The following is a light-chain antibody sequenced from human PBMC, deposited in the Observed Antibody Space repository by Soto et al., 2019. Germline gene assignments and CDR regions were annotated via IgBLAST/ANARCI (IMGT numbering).Light chain of an antibody. J-gene: IGKJ4*01. CDR2: AAS. Sequence: DIRMTQSPSSVSASVGDRVTITCRASEDIRNYLAWFQQKPGKAPKTLIYAASNFQSGVPPRFSGSGAGTDFTLTINGLEPEDFATYFCQQYYISPLTFGGGTNVEI. V-gene: IGKV1-16*01. CDR1: EDIRNY. CDR3: QQYYISPLT.